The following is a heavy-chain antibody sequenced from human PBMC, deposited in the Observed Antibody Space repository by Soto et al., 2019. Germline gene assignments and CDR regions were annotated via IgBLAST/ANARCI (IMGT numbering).Heavy chain of an antibody. V-gene: IGHV1-46*01. CDR2: INPSVGST. CDR1: GYFFTSYS. D-gene: IGHD3-22*01. Sequence: QVQLVQSGAEVKKPGASVKVSCKASGYFFTSYSMHWVRQAPGQGLEWVGMINPSVGSTSYAQKFQGRVTMTRDTSTSTVYMELSSLRSEDTAVYYCARESVGRYDFESSGDFDYWGQGTLVTVSS. CDR3: ARESVGRYDFESSGDFDY. J-gene: IGHJ4*02.